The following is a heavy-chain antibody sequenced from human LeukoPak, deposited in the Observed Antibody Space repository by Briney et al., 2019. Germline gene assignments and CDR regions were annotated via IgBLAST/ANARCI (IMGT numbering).Heavy chain of an antibody. CDR1: GFTFSSYS. Sequence: GGSLRLSCAASGFTFSSYSMNWVRQAPGKGLEWVSSISSSSSYIYYADSVKGRFTISRDNAKNSLYLQMNSLRAEDTAVYYCARDPNDFWSGYPTGAAKDVSGKGTTVTVSS. J-gene: IGHJ6*04. D-gene: IGHD3-3*01. CDR3: ARDPNDFWSGYPTGAAKDV. V-gene: IGHV3-21*01. CDR2: ISSSSSYI.